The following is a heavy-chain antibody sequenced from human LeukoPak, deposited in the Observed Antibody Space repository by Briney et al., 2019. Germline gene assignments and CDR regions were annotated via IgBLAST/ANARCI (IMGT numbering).Heavy chain of an antibody. V-gene: IGHV3-48*03. J-gene: IGHJ4*02. CDR3: AKTPYYYDSSGNFDY. D-gene: IGHD3-22*01. CDR1: GFTFSSYE. Sequence: GGSLRLSCAAPGFTFSSYEMNWVRQAPGKGLEWVSYISSSGSTIYYTDSVKGRFTISRDNSKNTLYLQMNSLRAEDTAVYYCAKTPYYYDSSGNFDYWGQGTLATVSS. CDR2: ISSSGSTI.